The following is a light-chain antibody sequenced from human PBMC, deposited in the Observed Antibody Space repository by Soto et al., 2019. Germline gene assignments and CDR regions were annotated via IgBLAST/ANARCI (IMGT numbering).Light chain of an antibody. CDR3: SSSPGMYNLWG. Sequence: QSALTQPPSVSGSPGQSVTISCSGTSSDVGAYKYVSRYQQHPGKDPQVVIYNVNQRPSRVPDRFSGSKSGNTASLTISGLQAEDEADDHCSSSPGMYNLWGFGGRTQLPVL. CDR1: SSDVGAYKY. V-gene: IGLV2-11*01. J-gene: IGLJ3*02. CDR2: NVN.